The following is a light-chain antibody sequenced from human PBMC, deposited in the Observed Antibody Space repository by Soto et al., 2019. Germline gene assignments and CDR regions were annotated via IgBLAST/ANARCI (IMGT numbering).Light chain of an antibody. CDR2: KAS. Sequence: EIQMTQSPSKRSAPVGDRVNIACRASQSISTWLAWYQQEPGKAPKLLIHKASSLQSGVPSRCSGSGSGTDFTLTISSLHPDDFATYYYQQYNSYSPTFGQGTKVDIK. CDR1: QSISTW. J-gene: IGKJ1*01. V-gene: IGKV1-5*03. CDR3: QQYNSYSPT.